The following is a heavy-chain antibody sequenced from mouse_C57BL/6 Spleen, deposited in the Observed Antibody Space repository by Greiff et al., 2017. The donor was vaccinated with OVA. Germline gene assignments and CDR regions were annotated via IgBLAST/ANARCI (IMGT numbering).Heavy chain of an antibody. CDR3: ARDYYGSSHYYAMDY. Sequence: VQLQQPGPELVKPGASVKLSCKASGYTFTSYWMHWVKQRPGQGLEWIGNINPSNGGTNYNEKFKSKAPLTVDKSSSTAYMQLSSLTSEDSAVYYCARDYYGSSHYYAMDYWGQGTSVTVSS. CDR1: GYTFTSYW. D-gene: IGHD1-1*01. CDR2: INPSNGGT. V-gene: IGHV1-53*01. J-gene: IGHJ4*01.